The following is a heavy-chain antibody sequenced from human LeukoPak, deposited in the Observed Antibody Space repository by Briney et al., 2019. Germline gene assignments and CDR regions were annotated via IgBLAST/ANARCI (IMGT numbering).Heavy chain of an antibody. CDR1: GFTFSDYY. CDR2: ISSSGSTI. CDR3: ASHYGGNAHFDY. Sequence: PGGSLRLSCTASGFTFSDYYMSWIRQAPGKGLEWVSYISSSGSTIYYADSVKGRFTISRDNAKNSLYLQMNSLGAEDTAVYYCASHYGGNAHFDYWGQGTLVTVSS. J-gene: IGHJ4*02. V-gene: IGHV3-11*01. D-gene: IGHD4-23*01.